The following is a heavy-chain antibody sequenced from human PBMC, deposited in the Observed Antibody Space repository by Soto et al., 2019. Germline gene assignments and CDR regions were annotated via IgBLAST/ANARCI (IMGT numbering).Heavy chain of an antibody. Sequence: QITLKESGPTLVKPTQTLTLTCTFSGFSLSTSGVGVGWIRQPPGKALEWLALIYWDDDKRYSPSLKSRLTITNDTSKNRGVLTIANMDPVGTAAYYCAPGPLAAAGDGFAIWGQGTMVTV. CDR2: IYWDDDK. V-gene: IGHV2-5*02. CDR3: APGPLAAAGDGFAI. D-gene: IGHD6-25*01. CDR1: GFSLSTSGVG. J-gene: IGHJ3*02.